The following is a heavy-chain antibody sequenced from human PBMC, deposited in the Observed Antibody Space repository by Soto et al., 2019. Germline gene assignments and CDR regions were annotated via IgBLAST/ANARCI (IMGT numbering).Heavy chain of an antibody. V-gene: IGHV3-74*01. CDR1: GFTLGSHR. CDR3: ATVFDL. Sequence: DVQLVESGGGLVQPGGSLRVSCAASGFTLGSHRIHWVRQPPGKGLEWVSRIDTDGGGTSYADSVKGRFTISTDNAKNTVYLQMKGLRAEDTAVYYCATVFDLWGQGTVVTVSS. CDR2: IDTDGGGT. J-gene: IGHJ5*02.